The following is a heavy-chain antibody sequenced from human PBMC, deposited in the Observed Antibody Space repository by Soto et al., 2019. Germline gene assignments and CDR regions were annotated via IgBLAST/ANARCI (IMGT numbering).Heavy chain of an antibody. D-gene: IGHD3-3*01. V-gene: IGHV4-34*01. CDR1: GGSFSGYY. CDR2: INHSGST. CDR3: ARGSGITIFGVVRGPRGWFDP. Sequence: SETLSLTCAVYGGSFSGYYWSWIRQPPGKGLEWIGEINHSGSTNYNPSLKSRVTISADTSKNQFSLKLSSVTAADTAVYYCARGSGITIFGVVRGPRGWFDPWGQGTLVTVSS. J-gene: IGHJ5*02.